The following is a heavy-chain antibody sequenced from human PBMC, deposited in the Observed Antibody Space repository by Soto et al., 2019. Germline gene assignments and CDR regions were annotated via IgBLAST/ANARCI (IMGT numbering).Heavy chain of an antibody. D-gene: IGHD1-1*01. Sequence: PSETLSLTCTVAGASISGFYWSWIRKSAGKGLEWIGRIYATGTTDYNPSLKSRVMMSVDTSKKQFSLKLRSVTAADTAVYYCVRDGTKTLRDWFDPWGQGISVTVSS. J-gene: IGHJ5*02. V-gene: IGHV4-4*07. CDR3: VRDGTKTLRDWFDP. CDR2: IYATGTT. CDR1: GASISGFY.